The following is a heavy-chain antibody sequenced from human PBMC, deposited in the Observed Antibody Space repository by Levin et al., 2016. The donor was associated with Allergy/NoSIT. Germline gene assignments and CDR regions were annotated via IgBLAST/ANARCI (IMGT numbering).Heavy chain of an antibody. J-gene: IGHJ4*02. D-gene: IGHD4-23*01. CDR1: GASISGGGDS. Sequence: SETLSLTCAVSGASISGGGDSWSWIRQPTGKGLEWIGYMYHTGTAYYNPSLKSRVTISVDRSKNQFYLSLTSVSAADRAVYYCARAGDYGGGILDYWGQGILVTVSS. V-gene: IGHV4-30-2*01. CDR3: ARAGDYGGGILDY. CDR2: MYHTGTA.